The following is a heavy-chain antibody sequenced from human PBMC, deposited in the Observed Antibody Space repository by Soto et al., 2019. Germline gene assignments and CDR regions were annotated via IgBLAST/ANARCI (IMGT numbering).Heavy chain of an antibody. V-gene: IGHV3-30-3*01. CDR2: ISYDGSNK. Sequence: GGSLRLSGAASGFTFSSYAMNWVRQAPGKGLEWVAVISYDGSNKYYADSVKGRFTISRDNSKNTLYLQMNSLRAEDTAVYYCARDGIAGYYFDYWGQGTLVTVSS. CDR3: ARDGIAGYYFDY. D-gene: IGHD2-21*01. J-gene: IGHJ4*02. CDR1: GFTFSSYA.